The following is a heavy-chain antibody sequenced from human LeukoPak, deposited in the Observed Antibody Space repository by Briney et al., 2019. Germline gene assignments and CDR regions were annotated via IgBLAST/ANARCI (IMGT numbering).Heavy chain of an antibody. CDR3: ARIYGDYSHLRFSYYYYYMDV. J-gene: IGHJ6*03. D-gene: IGHD4-17*01. V-gene: IGHV4-59*01. Sequence: SETLSLTCTVSGGSISSYYWSWIRQPPGKGLEWIGYIYYSGSTNYNPSLKSRVTISVDTSKNQFSLKLSSVTAADTAAYYCARIYGDYSHLRFSYYYYYMDVWGKGTTVTVSS. CDR2: IYYSGST. CDR1: GGSISSYY.